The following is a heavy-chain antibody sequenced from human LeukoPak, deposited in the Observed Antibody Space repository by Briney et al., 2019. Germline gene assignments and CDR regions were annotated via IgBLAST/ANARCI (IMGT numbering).Heavy chain of an antibody. Sequence: GSSVKVSCKASGGTFSSYAIRCVRQAPGQGLEWMAGIIPIFGTANYAQKFQGRVTITADESTSTAYMELSSLRSEDTAVYYCAREKDYGDYAVDAFDIWGQGTMVTVSS. J-gene: IGHJ3*02. CDR1: GGTFSSYA. D-gene: IGHD4-17*01. CDR3: AREKDYGDYAVDAFDI. V-gene: IGHV1-69*01. CDR2: IIPIFGTA.